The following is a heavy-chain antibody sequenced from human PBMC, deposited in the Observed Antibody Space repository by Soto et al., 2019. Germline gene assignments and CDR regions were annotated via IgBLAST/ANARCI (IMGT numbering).Heavy chain of an antibody. CDR3: AREVIPLIVGATRWFDP. CDR1: GGSISSYY. V-gene: IGHV4-4*07. Sequence: SETLSLTCTVSGGSISSYYWSWIRQPAGKGLEWIGRIYTSGSTNYNPSLKSRVTMSVDTSKNQFSLKLSSVTAADTAVYYCAREVIPLIVGATRWFDPWGQGTLVTVSS. CDR2: IYTSGST. J-gene: IGHJ5*02. D-gene: IGHD1-26*01.